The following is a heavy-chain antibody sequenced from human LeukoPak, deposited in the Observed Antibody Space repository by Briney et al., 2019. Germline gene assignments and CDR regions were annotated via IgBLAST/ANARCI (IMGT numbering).Heavy chain of an antibody. V-gene: IGHV4-34*01. CDR1: GGSFSGYY. CDR2: INHSGST. D-gene: IGHD5-24*01. J-gene: IGHJ4*02. CDR3: ARVEMATISGRRYFDY. Sequence: SETLSLTCAVYGGSFSGYYWSWIRQPPGKGLEWIGEINHSGSTNYNPSLKSRVTISVDTSKNQFSLKLSSVTAADTAVYYCARVEMATISGRRYFDYWGQGTLVTVSS.